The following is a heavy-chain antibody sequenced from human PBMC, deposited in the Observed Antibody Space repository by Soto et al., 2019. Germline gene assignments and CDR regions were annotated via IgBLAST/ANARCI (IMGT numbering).Heavy chain of an antibody. Sequence: QVQLVQSGAEVKKPGSSVKVSCKASGGTFSSYAISWVRQAPGQGLEWIGGIIPIFGTANYAQKFQGRVTITADESRSTAYMEVSSLRSEDTAVYYCARGDPGILTGWTLFDIWGQGTMVTVSS. CDR3: ARGDPGILTGWTLFDI. CDR1: GGTFSSYA. CDR2: IIPIFGTA. V-gene: IGHV1-69*01. J-gene: IGHJ3*02. D-gene: IGHD3-9*01.